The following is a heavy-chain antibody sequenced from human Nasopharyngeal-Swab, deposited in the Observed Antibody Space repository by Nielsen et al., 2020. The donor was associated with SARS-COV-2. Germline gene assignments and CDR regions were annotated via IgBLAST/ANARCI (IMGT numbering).Heavy chain of an antibody. J-gene: IGHJ4*02. CDR2: INAGNGNT. CDR3: ARDSYGWNYFDY. CDR1: GYTFTSYA. D-gene: IGHD5-18*01. V-gene: IGHV1-3*01. Sequence: ASVKVSCKASGYTFTSYAMHWVRQAPGQRLEWMGWINAGNGNTKYSQRFQGRVTITRDTSASTAYMELSSLRSEDTAVYYCARDSYGWNYFDYWGQGTLVTFSS.